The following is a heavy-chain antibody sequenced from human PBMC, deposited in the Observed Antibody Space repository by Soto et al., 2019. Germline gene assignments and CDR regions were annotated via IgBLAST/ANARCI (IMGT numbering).Heavy chain of an antibody. CDR2: SSPDGAT. CDR3: ARGLAAQSFYFDF. Sequence: QVQLHQWGAGLVRPSETLALTCAVNGGSFSTNHWNWIRQSPGKGLEWIGESSPDGATNFNPTLKSRLSMSVETSKRQFSLHLTSVTAADTAVYFCARGLAAQSFYFDFWGQGTLVTVSS. D-gene: IGHD3-16*02. CDR1: GGSFSTNH. J-gene: IGHJ4*02. V-gene: IGHV4-34*01.